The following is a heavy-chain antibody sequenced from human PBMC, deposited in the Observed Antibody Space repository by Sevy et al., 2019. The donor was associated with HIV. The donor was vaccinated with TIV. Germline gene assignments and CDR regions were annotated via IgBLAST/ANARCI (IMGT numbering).Heavy chain of an antibody. V-gene: IGHV3-48*02. Sequence: GGSLRLSCAASXXTFTSYXXNWVRQAPGKGLEWISYISSDSTTIYYVESVKGRFTISRDNANNALYLQMISLRDEDTAVYYXARXCYGXYIIXSXGQGTPVTVSS. CDR1: XXTFTSYX. CDR2: ISSDSTTI. CDR3: ARXCYGXYIIXS. D-gene: IGHD2-15*01. J-gene: IGHJ5*02.